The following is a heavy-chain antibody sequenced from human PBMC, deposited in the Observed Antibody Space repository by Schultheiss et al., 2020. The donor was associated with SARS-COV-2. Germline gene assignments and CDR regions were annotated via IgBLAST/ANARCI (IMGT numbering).Heavy chain of an antibody. CDR3: TTFRKWLFRY. V-gene: IGHV3-7*03. J-gene: IGHJ4*02. CDR1: GFIFSIYE. CDR2: IKQDGSEK. Sequence: GGSLRLSCAASGFIFSIYEMSWVRQAPGKGLEWVANIKQDGSEKYYVDSVKGRFTISRDNAKNSLYLQMNSLKTEDTAVYYCTTFRKWLFRYWGQGTLVTVSS. D-gene: IGHD3-22*01.